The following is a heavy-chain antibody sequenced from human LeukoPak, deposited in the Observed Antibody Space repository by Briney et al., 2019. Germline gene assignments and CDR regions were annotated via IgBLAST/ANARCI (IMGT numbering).Heavy chain of an antibody. CDR1: GGSISSYY. CDR3: ARDNWGSLDY. V-gene: IGHV4-59*01. D-gene: IGHD7-27*01. Sequence: SETLSLTCTVSGGSISSYYWSWIRQPPGKGLEWIGYIYTSGSTNYNPSLKSRVTISVDTSKNQFSLKLSSVTAADTAIYYCARDNWGSLDYWGQGTLVTVSS. CDR2: IYTSGST. J-gene: IGHJ4*02.